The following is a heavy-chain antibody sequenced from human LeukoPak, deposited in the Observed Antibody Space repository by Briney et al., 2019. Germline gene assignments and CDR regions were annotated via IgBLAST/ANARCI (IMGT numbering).Heavy chain of an antibody. CDR2: ISPSGDIT. V-gene: IGHV3-23*01. Sequence: GGSLRLSCAASGFTFSSYSMNWVRQAPGKGLEWVSGISPSGDITYYADSVKGRFTISRDNSKNTLYLQMNSLRAEDTAVYYCAKARYDYVWGSYRPFDYWGQGTLVTVSS. CDR3: AKARYDYVWGSYRPFDY. D-gene: IGHD3-16*02. CDR1: GFTFSSYS. J-gene: IGHJ4*02.